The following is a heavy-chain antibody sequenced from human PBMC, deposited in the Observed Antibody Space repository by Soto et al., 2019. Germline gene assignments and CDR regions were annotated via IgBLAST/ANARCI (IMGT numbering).Heavy chain of an antibody. Sequence: SETLSLTCTVSGGSISSYSWSWIRQSPGKGLQWIGSIFDSGITKYNPSLKSRVTISVDTSKNQFSLKLTSMTAADTAVYYCARLGSVELATDTNWYFDLWGRGTLVTVSS. D-gene: IGHD5-12*01. CDR3: ARLGSVELATDTNWYFDL. V-gene: IGHV4-59*08. CDR2: IFDSGIT. J-gene: IGHJ2*01. CDR1: GGSISSYS.